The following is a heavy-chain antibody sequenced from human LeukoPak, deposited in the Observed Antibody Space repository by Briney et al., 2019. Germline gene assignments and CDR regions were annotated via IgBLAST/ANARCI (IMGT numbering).Heavy chain of an antibody. CDR3: AKVIRRGGYYYGMDV. Sequence: GGSLRLSCAASGFTFSSYGMHWVRQAPGKGLEWVAVISYDGSNKYYADSVKGRFTISRDNSKNTLYLQMNSLRAEDTAVYYCAKVIRRGGYYYGMDVWGQGTTVTVSS. CDR2: ISYDGSNK. V-gene: IGHV3-30*18. D-gene: IGHD3-10*01. J-gene: IGHJ6*02. CDR1: GFTFSSYG.